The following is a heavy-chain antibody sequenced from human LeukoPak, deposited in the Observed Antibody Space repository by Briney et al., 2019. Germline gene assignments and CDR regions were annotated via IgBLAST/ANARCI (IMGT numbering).Heavy chain of an antibody. Sequence: PGGSLRLSCAASGFTFSSYAMSWVRQAPGKGLEWVSAISGSGGSTYYADSVKGRYTISRDNSKNTLYLQMNSLRAEDTAVYYCAKDRFSEIVGATIGYFQHWGQGTLVTVSS. J-gene: IGHJ1*01. V-gene: IGHV3-23*01. D-gene: IGHD1-26*01. CDR1: GFTFSSYA. CDR2: ISGSGGST. CDR3: AKDRFSEIVGATIGYFQH.